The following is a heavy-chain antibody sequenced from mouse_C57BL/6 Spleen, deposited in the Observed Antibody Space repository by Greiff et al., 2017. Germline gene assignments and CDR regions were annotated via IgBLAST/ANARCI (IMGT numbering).Heavy chain of an antibody. J-gene: IGHJ1*01. CDR1: GYTFTSYW. CDR3: PNSESNYLLWNFDF. Sequence: VQLQQPGAELVRPGSSVKLSCKASGYTFTSYWMHWVKQRPIQGLEWIGNIDPSDSETHYNQKFKDKATLTVDKSSSTAYMQLSSLTSEDSAVSYGPNSESNYLLWNFDFWGPGTTVTVSS. V-gene: IGHV1-52*01. D-gene: IGHD2-5*01. CDR2: IDPSDSET.